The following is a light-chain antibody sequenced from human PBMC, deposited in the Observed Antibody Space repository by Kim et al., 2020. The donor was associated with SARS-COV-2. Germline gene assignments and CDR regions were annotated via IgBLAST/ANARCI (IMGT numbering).Light chain of an antibody. CDR2: YDS. V-gene: IGLV3-21*04. Sequence: PGKTARITCGGTNIGSKSVHWYQQKPGQAPVLVIYYDSDRPSGIPERFSGSNSGNTATLTISRVEAGDEADYYCQVWDSSSDHPVFGGGTQLTVL. CDR1: NIGSKS. J-gene: IGLJ3*02. CDR3: QVWDSSSDHPV.